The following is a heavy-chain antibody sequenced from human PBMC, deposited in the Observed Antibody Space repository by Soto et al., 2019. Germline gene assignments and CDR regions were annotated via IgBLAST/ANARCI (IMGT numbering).Heavy chain of an antibody. CDR3: AREDYDCSDGFRYRAFDY. CDR2: IHIGNGNT. CDR1: GYTFASNA. V-gene: IGHV1-3*04. Sequence: QVQLVQSGAEVREPGASVRVSCKASGYTFASNAMHWVRQVPGQGLEWMGWIHIGNGNTKYSQNFQGRINITRDTSTSTAYAEATTVRFELTTVCYCAREDYDCSDGFRYRAFDYWGQGTLVTVSS. D-gene: IGHD2-15*01. J-gene: IGHJ4*02.